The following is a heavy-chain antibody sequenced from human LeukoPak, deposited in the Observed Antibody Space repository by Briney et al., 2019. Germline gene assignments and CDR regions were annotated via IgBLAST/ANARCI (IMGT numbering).Heavy chain of an antibody. CDR3: TTGGRRYFDWLNY. V-gene: IGHV3-73*01. CDR2: IRSKANSYAT. CDR1: GFTFSGSA. Sequence: PGGSLRLSCAASGFTFSGSAMHWVRQASGKGLEWVGRIRSKANSYATAYAASVKGRFTISRDDSKNTAYLQMNSLKTEDTAVYYCTTGGRRYFDWLNYWGQGTLVTVSS. J-gene: IGHJ4*02. D-gene: IGHD3-9*01.